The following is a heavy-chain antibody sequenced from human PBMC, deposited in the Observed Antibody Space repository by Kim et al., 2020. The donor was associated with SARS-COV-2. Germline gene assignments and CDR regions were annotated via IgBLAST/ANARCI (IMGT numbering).Heavy chain of an antibody. CDR3: ARVVEGQSDAFDI. CDR1: GYTFTNFG. J-gene: IGHJ3*02. CDR2: INTNNGNR. V-gene: IGHV1-18*01. Sequence: ASVKVSCKASGYTFTNFGISWVRQAPGQGLEWMGWINTNNGNRNYAQKVQGRITMATDTPTTTAYMELRSLRSDDTAMYYCARVVEGQSDAFDIWGQGTMVTVSP. D-gene: IGHD2-15*01.